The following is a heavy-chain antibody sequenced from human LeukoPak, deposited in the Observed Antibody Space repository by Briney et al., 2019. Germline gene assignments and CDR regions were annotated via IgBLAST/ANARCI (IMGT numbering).Heavy chain of an antibody. D-gene: IGHD3-22*01. J-gene: IGHJ4*02. CDR1: GYTFTNYW. CDR2: IYAGDSDT. V-gene: IGHV5-51*01. Sequence: GESLKISCKGSGYTFTNYWIAWVRQMPGKGLEWMGIIYAGDSDTRYSPSFQGQVTISADRSISTAYLQWSSLKTSDTAMYYCARRVDSGFSFGFWGQGTLVTVSS. CDR3: ARRVDSGFSFGF.